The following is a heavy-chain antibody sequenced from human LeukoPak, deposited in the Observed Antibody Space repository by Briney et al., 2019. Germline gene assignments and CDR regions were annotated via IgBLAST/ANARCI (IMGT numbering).Heavy chain of an antibody. Sequence: PGGSLRLSCAVSGFTFSSYWMSWVRQAPGKGLEWVSAISGSGSNTYYADSVKGRFTISRDNSKNTLYLQMNRLRAEDTAVYYCAKGGPTYFDYWGQGTLVTVSS. CDR3: AKGGPTYFDY. CDR2: ISGSGSNT. V-gene: IGHV3-23*01. J-gene: IGHJ4*02. CDR1: GFTFSSYW. D-gene: IGHD6-25*01.